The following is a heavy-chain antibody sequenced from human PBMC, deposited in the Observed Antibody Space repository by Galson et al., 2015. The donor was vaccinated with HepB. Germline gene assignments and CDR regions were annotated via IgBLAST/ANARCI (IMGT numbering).Heavy chain of an antibody. V-gene: IGHV3-48*01. CDR1: GFTFSSYN. Sequence: SLRLSCAASGFTFSSYNMNWVRQTPGKGLEWISYISASSSTIDYADSVKGRFTISRDNAKNQLFLQMNSLRAEDTAVYYCARDSRATFGEPNWFDPWGQGTLVTVSS. D-gene: IGHD3-3*01. J-gene: IGHJ5*02. CDR2: ISASSSTI. CDR3: ARDSRATFGEPNWFDP.